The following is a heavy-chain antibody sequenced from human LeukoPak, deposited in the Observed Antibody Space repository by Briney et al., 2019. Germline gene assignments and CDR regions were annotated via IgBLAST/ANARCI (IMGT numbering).Heavy chain of an antibody. J-gene: IGHJ4*02. D-gene: IGHD3-22*01. Sequence: PGRSLRLSCTASGFTFGDYAMSWVRQAPGKGLEWVGFIRSKAYGGTTEYAASVKGRFTISRDDSKSIAYLQMNSLKTEDTAVYYCTRVYYDSSGYPLDYWGQGTLVTVSS. CDR2: IRSKAYGGTT. CDR1: GFTFGDYA. CDR3: TRVYYDSSGYPLDY. V-gene: IGHV3-49*04.